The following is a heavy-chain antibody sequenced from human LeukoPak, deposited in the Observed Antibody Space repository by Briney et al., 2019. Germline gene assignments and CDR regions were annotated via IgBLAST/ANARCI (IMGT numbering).Heavy chain of an antibody. CDR1: GGSFSGDY. J-gene: IGHJ4*02. Sequence: PSETLSLTCAVYGGSFSGDYWSWIRQPPGKGLEWIGEINHSGSTNYNPSLKSRVTISVDTSKNQFSLKLSSVTAADTAVYYCARGYYYYGSGSYLYWGQGTLVTVSS. D-gene: IGHD3-10*01. CDR3: ARGYYYYGSGSYLY. CDR2: INHSGST. V-gene: IGHV4-34*01.